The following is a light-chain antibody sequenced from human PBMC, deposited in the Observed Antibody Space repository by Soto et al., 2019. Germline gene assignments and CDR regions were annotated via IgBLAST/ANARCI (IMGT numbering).Light chain of an antibody. CDR1: QSIHTS. Sequence: VLTQSPATLSLSPGERATLSCRARQSIHTSFAWYQQKPCQPPRLVVYDSTLRANGVPDRFGGSRSGTEFTLTINNLEPEDFALYYCQQRNVWPPITFGQGTRLEI. J-gene: IGKJ5*01. CDR2: DST. CDR3: QQRNVWPPIT. V-gene: IGKV3-11*01.